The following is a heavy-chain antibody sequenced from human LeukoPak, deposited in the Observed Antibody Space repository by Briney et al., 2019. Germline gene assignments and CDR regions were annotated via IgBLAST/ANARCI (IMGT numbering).Heavy chain of an antibody. V-gene: IGHV3-74*01. CDR1: GFTFSNYW. CDR2: INTDGSRK. CDR3: ARSAGMVDY. Sequence: PGGSLRLSCAASGFTFSNYWMHWVRQAPGKGLVWVSRINTDGSRKTYAVSVRGRFTISRDNAKNTLYLQMKTLRAEDTAVYYCARSAGMVDYWGQGTLVTVSS. J-gene: IGHJ4*02.